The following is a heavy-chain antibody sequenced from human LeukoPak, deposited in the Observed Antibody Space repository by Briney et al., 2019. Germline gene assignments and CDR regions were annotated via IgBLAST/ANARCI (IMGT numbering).Heavy chain of an antibody. D-gene: IGHD2-15*01. CDR1: GFTFSSYG. Sequence: GGSLRLSCAASGFTFSSYGMHWVRQAPGKGLEWVAVISYDGSNKYYADSVKGRFTISRDNSKNTLYLQMNSLRAEDTAVYYCARGYCSGGSCYWFSGSYYGMDVWGQGTTVTVSS. V-gene: IGHV3-30*03. J-gene: IGHJ6*02. CDR2: ISYDGSNK. CDR3: ARGYCSGGSCYWFSGSYYGMDV.